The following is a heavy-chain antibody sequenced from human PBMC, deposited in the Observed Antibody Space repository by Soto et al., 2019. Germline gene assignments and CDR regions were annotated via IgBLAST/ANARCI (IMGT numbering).Heavy chain of an antibody. CDR2: IIPILGIA. V-gene: IGHV1-69*02. CDR1: GGTFSSYT. Sequence: GASVKVSCKASGGTFSSYTISCVRQAPGQGLEWMGRIIPILGIANYAQKFQGRVTMTTDTSTSTAYMELRSLRSDDTAVYYCARVTGYYYDSSGYQYWGQGTLVTSPQ. CDR3: ARVTGYYYDSSGYQY. J-gene: IGHJ4*02. D-gene: IGHD3-22*01.